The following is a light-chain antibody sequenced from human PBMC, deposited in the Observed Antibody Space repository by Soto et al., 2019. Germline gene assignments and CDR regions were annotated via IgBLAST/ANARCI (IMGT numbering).Light chain of an antibody. J-gene: IGLJ1*01. CDR1: SSDVGGYNY. V-gene: IGLV2-14*01. CDR2: AVT. Sequence: QSVLTPPASVSGSPGQSITISCTGTSSDVGGYNYVSWYQQHPGKAPKLMIYAVTDRPSGVSSRFSGSKSGNTASLTISGLQAEDEADYYCSSYTSSSTLFGTGTRSPS. CDR3: SSYTSSSTL.